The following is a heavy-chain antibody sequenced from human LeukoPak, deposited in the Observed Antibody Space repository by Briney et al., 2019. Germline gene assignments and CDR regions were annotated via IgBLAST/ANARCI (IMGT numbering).Heavy chain of an antibody. D-gene: IGHD3-10*01. CDR1: GFTFSTYA. CDR3: ARVGYDMVREYYFDY. V-gene: IGHV3-30-3*01. CDR2: ISYDGSSE. J-gene: IGHJ4*02. Sequence: PGRSLRLSCAASGFTFSTYAMHWVRQAPGKGLEWLAVISYDGSSEYYTDSLKGRFTISRDNSKNTLYLQMNSLRAEDTAVYFCARVGYDMVREYYFDYWGQGTLVTVSS.